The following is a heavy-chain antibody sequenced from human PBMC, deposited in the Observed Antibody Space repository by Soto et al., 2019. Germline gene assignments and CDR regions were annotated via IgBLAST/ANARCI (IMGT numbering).Heavy chain of an antibody. Sequence: SETLSLTCSVSGAALNSGNYYWSWIRQVPGKGLEWIGHIYVTGAVDYNPSLRDRITISQDTSERQFSLNLRLVAAADTAVYYCARLRIATNNYKWFDPWGQGTLVTVSS. J-gene: IGHJ5*02. D-gene: IGHD2-21*01. CDR2: IYVTGAV. CDR3: ARLRIATNNYKWFDP. V-gene: IGHV4-31*03. CDR1: GAALNSGNYY.